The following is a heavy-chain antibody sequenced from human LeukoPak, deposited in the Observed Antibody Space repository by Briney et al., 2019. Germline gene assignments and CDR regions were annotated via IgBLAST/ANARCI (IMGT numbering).Heavy chain of an antibody. D-gene: IGHD2-15*01. CDR3: ARVRCSGGSCYSRIIRYYYYYYMDV. CDR2: ISAYNSNK. J-gene: IGHJ6*03. Sequence: ASVKVSCKASGYTFTSYDISWVRQAPGQGLEWMGCISAYNSNKNYAPKLQGRVTMTTDTSTSTAYMELRSLSSDDTAVYYCARVRCSGGSCYSRIIRYYYYYYMDVWGKGTTVTISS. CDR1: GYTFTSYD. V-gene: IGHV1-18*01.